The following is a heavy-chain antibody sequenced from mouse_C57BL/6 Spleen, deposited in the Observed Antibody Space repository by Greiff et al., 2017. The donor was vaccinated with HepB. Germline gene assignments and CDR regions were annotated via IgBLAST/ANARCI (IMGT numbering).Heavy chain of an antibody. J-gene: IGHJ3*01. V-gene: IGHV1-52*01. CDR1: GYTFTSYW. CDR3: ARSGVDYAWFAY. D-gene: IGHD2-4*01. CDR2: IDPSDSET. Sequence: QVQLQQPGAELVRPGSSVKLSCKASGYTFTSYWMHWVKQRPIQGLEWIGNIDPSDSETHYNQKFKDKATLTVDKSSSTAYMQLSSLTSEDSAVYYCARSGVDYAWFAYWGQGTLVTVSA.